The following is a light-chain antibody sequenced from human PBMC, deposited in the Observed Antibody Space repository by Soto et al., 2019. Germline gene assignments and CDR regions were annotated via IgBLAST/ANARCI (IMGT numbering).Light chain of an antibody. Sequence: QSALTQPASVSGSPGQSITISCTGTSSDVGAFTSVSWYQQHPGKAPKLIISDIIHRPSGVSDRFSGSKSVNTASLTISGLQPEDEATYHCSSYSRSTTLVVFGGGTKLTVL. CDR2: DII. CDR3: SSYSRSTTLVV. CDR1: SSDVGAFTS. J-gene: IGLJ2*01. V-gene: IGLV2-14*03.